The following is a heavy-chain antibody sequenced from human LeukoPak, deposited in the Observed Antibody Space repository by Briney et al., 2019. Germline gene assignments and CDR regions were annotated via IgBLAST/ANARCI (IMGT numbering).Heavy chain of an antibody. CDR3: ARHSVLMVRGVIAPFHNWFDP. D-gene: IGHD3-10*01. Sequence: SQTLSLTCAISGDGVSSNSASWNWIRQSPSRGLEWLGRTYYRSKWYSESAVSVKSRITISPDTSKNQFSLQLNSVTPEDTAVYYCARHSVLMVRGVIAPFHNWFDPWGQGTLVTVSS. V-gene: IGHV6-1*01. CDR1: GDGVSSNSAS. J-gene: IGHJ5*02. CDR2: TYYRSKWYS.